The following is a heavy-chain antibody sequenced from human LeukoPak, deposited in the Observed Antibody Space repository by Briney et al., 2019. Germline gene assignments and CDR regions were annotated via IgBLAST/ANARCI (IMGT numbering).Heavy chain of an antibody. V-gene: IGHV4-30-4*01. CDR2: IYYSGST. D-gene: IGHD3-22*01. CDR1: GGSISSSSYY. Sequence: SETLSLTCTVSGGSISSSSYYWSWIRQPPGKGLEWIGYIYYSGSTYYNPSLKSRVTISVDTSKNQFSLKLSSVTAADTAVYYCARAWYYYDSGPRAFDIWGQGTMVTVSS. J-gene: IGHJ3*02. CDR3: ARAWYYYDSGPRAFDI.